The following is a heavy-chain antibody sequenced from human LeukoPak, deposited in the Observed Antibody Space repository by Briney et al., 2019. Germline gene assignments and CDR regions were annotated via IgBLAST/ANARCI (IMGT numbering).Heavy chain of an antibody. D-gene: IGHD1-26*01. J-gene: IGHJ3*02. Sequence: GGSLRLSCGASGFTFSSYWMSWVRQAPGKGLEWVANIKQDGSEKYYVDSVKGRFTISRDNAKNSLYLQMNSLRAEDTAVYYCARGRQWEPTAAFDIWGQGTMVTVSS. CDR2: IKQDGSEK. CDR3: ARGRQWEPTAAFDI. CDR1: GFTFSSYW. V-gene: IGHV3-7*01.